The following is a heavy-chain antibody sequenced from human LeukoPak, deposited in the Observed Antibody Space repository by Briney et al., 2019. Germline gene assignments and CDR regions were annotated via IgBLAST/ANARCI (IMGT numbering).Heavy chain of an antibody. CDR1: GGSFSGYY. J-gene: IGHJ6*02. Sequence: PSETLSLTCAVYGGSFSGYYWSWIRQPPGKGLEWIGEINHSGSTNYNPSLKSRVTISVDMSKNQFSLKLSSVTAADTAVYYCASSGFSGYSTLYYYYYGMDVWGQGTTVTVSS. CDR2: INHSGST. D-gene: IGHD3-22*01. V-gene: IGHV4-34*01. CDR3: ASSGFSGYSTLYYYYYGMDV.